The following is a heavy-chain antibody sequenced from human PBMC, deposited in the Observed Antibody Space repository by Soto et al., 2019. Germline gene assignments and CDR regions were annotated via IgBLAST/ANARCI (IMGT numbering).Heavy chain of an antibody. D-gene: IGHD3-10*01. CDR2: IFYSGST. Sequence: SETLSLTCTVSGGSISSSSYYWGWIRQPPGKGLEWIGSIFYSGSTYYTPSLKSRVTISVDTSKNQFSLKLSSVTAADTAVYYCARGVRYFDYWGQGTLVTVSS. CDR1: GGSISSSSYY. CDR3: ARGVRYFDY. J-gene: IGHJ4*02. V-gene: IGHV4-39*07.